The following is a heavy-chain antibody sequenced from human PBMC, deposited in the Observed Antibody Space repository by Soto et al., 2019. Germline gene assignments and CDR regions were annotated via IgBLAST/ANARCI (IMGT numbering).Heavy chain of an antibody. Sequence: QVTLKESGPVLVKPTETLTLTCTVSGFSLSTAGMGVSWIRQPPGKALEWLAHIFWNDERRVSSSRKNWLTISKDTFKSQVVLIMTNMDPVDTATYYCAPTEDGGRSRTPTGWFDAWGQGSLVTISS. CDR3: APTEDGGRSRTPTGWFDA. J-gene: IGHJ5*02. CDR1: GFSLSTAGMG. V-gene: IGHV2-26*01. D-gene: IGHD2-15*01. CDR2: IFWNDER.